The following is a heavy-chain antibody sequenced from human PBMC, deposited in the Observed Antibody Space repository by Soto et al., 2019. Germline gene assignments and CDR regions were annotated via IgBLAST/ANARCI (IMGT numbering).Heavy chain of an antibody. Sequence: QVQLVQSGAEVKKPGASVKVSRKASGYTFTNYGISWVRQAPGQGLEWMGWISGYNSNTNYVQKLQGRVTMTTDTSTSTAYRELRSLRSDDTAVYYCARDGRVGGYFDLWGRGTLVTVSS. CDR1: GYTFTNYG. CDR2: ISGYNSNT. CDR3: ARDGRVGGYFDL. V-gene: IGHV1-18*01. D-gene: IGHD1-26*01. J-gene: IGHJ2*01.